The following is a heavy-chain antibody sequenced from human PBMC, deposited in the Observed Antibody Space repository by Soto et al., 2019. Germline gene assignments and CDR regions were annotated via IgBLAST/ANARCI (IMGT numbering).Heavy chain of an antibody. CDR1: GYIFTSYY. Sequence: ASVKVSCKASGYIFTSYYIHWVRQAPGQGLEWMGWINPFDGSRMFAQSFQGRVTMTRDTSTSTVYMEVSSLRSEDTAVYYCSRTVPAACGCHPGYYFDYSGQGSLVTGSS. CDR3: SRTVPAACGCHPGYYFDY. J-gene: IGHJ4*02. V-gene: IGHV1-46*03. CDR2: INPFDGSR. D-gene: IGHD2-2*01.